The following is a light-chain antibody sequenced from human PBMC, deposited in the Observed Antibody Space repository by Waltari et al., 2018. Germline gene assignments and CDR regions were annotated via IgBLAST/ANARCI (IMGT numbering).Light chain of an antibody. CDR1: QTIDTY. V-gene: IGKV1-39*01. Sequence: DIQMTQSPSSLSASSGDRVSITCRASQTIDTYLNWFQQKPGEAPKLLIYAASTLQSGVPLRFSGSGSGTDFTLTISGLQYEDFATYYCQQSKRVPYTFGQGTGLEIK. J-gene: IGKJ2*01. CDR2: AAS. CDR3: QQSKRVPYT.